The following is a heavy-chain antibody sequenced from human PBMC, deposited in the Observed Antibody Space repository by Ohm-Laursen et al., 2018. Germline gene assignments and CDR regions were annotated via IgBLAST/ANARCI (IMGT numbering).Heavy chain of an antibody. CDR3: ARGDTAMGNVAY. D-gene: IGHD5-18*01. V-gene: IGHV3-33*05. CDR1: GFTFSGYG. CDR2: ISYDGSNK. J-gene: IGHJ4*02. Sequence: SLRLSCAAPGFTFSGYGMHWVRQAPGKGLEWVAVISYDGSNKYYADSVKGRFTISRDNSKNTLYLQIYSLRAEDTAIYYCARGDTAMGNVAYWGQGTLVTVSS.